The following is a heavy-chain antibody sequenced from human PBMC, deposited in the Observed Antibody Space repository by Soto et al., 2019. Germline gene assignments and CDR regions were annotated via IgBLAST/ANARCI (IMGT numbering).Heavy chain of an antibody. V-gene: IGHV3-23*01. CDR3: AKVXRYYDSSGYYYRYYFDY. J-gene: IGHJ4*02. D-gene: IGHD3-22*01. Sequence: PGGSLRLSCAASGFTFSSYAMSWVRQAPGKGLEWVSAISGSGGSTYYADSVKGRFTISRDNSKNTLYLQMNSLRAEDTAVYYCAKVXRYYDSSGYYYRYYFDYWGQGTLVTVSS. CDR1: GFTFSSYA. CDR2: ISGSGGST.